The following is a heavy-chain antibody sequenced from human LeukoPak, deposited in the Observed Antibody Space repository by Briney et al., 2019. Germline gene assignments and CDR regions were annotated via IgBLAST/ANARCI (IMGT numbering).Heavy chain of an antibody. J-gene: IGHJ4*02. Sequence: QAGGSLRLSCAASGFTFSSYSMNWVRQAPGKGLEWVSYISSSSSTIYYADSVKGRFTISRDNAKNSLYLQMNSLRAEDTAVYYCAKTGGYYDSDYWGQGTLVTVSS. CDR2: ISSSSSTI. D-gene: IGHD3-22*01. CDR3: AKTGGYYDSDY. V-gene: IGHV3-48*04. CDR1: GFTFSSYS.